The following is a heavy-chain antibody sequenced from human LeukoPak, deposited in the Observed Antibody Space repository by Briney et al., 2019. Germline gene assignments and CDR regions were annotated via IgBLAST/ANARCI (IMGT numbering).Heavy chain of an antibody. V-gene: IGHV4-4*07. D-gene: IGHD5-18*01. CDR2: IYTSGST. J-gene: IGHJ4*02. CDR3: ARAGVGYSYGFDY. Sequence: SETLSLTCTVSGGSISSYYWSWSRQPPGKGLEWIRRIYTSGSTNYNPSLKSRVTMSVDTSKNQFSLKLSSVTAADTAVYYCARAGVGYSYGFDYWGQGTLVTVSS. CDR1: GGSISSYY.